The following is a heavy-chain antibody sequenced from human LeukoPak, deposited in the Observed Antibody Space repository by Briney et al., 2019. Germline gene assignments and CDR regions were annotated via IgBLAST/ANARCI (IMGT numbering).Heavy chain of an antibody. CDR3: ASPIAVAGPYYFDY. D-gene: IGHD6-19*01. Sequence: PGGSLRLSCAASGFTFSSYWMHWVRQAPGKGLVWFSRINSDGSSPNYADSVKGRFTISRDNAKNTLYLQINSLRAEDTAVYYCASPIAVAGPYYFDYWGQGTLVTVSS. J-gene: IGHJ4*02. CDR2: INSDGSSP. V-gene: IGHV3-74*01. CDR1: GFTFSSYW.